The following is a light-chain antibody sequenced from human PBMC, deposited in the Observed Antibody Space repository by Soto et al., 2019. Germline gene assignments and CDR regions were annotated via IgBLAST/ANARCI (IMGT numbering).Light chain of an antibody. J-gene: IGKJ1*01. CDR3: QQYNNWWT. CDR2: GAS. CDR1: QSVSSN. V-gene: IGKV3-15*01. Sequence: EIVMTQSPATLSVSPGERATLSRRASQSVSSNLAWYQQKPGQAPRLLIYGASTRATGIPARFSGSGSGTEFTLTISSLQSEDFAVYYCQQYNNWWTFGQGTKVDI.